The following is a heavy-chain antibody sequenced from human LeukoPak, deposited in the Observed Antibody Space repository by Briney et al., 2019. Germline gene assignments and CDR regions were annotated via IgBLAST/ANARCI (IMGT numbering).Heavy chain of an antibody. D-gene: IGHD1-1*01. Sequence: GGSLRLSCAASGITASNFYMMWVRQAPGKGLEWVSYISNNDVTKYADSVRGRLTISRDNSKNILYLQMTSLRVEDTAMYWCASSVTTVGAYDYWGQGAPVTVSS. J-gene: IGHJ4*02. CDR3: ASSVTTVGAYDY. CDR2: ISNNDVT. CDR1: GITASNFY. V-gene: IGHV3-53*01.